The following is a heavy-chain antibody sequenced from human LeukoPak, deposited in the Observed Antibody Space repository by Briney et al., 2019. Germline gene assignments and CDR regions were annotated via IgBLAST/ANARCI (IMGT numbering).Heavy chain of an antibody. V-gene: IGHV1-18*01. J-gene: IGHJ4*02. D-gene: IGHD3-10*01. CDR1: GYTFTSYG. CDR3: ATGGITMVRGVYYYFDY. CDR2: ISAYNGNT. Sequence: ASVKVSCKASGYTFTSYGISWVRQAPGQGLEWMGWISAYNGNTIYAQKFQGRVTMTEDTSTDTAYMELSSLRSEDTAVYYCATGGITMVRGVYYYFDYWGQGTLVTVSS.